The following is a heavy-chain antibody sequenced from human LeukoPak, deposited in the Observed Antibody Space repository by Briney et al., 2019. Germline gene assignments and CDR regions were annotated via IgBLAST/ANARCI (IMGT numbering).Heavy chain of an antibody. D-gene: IGHD6-19*01. CDR2: INSDGSST. CDR3: TRYRSSDFDC. CDR1: GFTFSSYW. V-gene: IGHV3-74*01. Sequence: GGSLRLSCAASGFTFSSYWVYWVRQAPGKGLVWVSRINSDGSSTSYADSVKGRFTISRDNAKNTLYLQMNSLRADDTVVYYCTRYRSSDFDCWGQGTLVTVSS. J-gene: IGHJ4*02.